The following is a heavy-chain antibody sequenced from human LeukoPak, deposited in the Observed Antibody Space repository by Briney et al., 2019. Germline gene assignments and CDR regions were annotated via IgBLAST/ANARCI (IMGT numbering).Heavy chain of an antibody. CDR2: INPNSGGT. J-gene: IGHJ4*02. V-gene: IGHV1-2*02. Sequence: LGASVKVSCKASGYTFTVYYIHWVRQAPGQGLEWMGWINPNSGGTNYVQKFQGRVTMTRDTSISTAYMELSRLRSEDTAVYYCAREEDCSGGSCYSGRVVGYWGQGTLVTVSS. CDR1: GYTFTVYY. D-gene: IGHD2-15*01. CDR3: AREEDCSGGSCYSGRVVGY.